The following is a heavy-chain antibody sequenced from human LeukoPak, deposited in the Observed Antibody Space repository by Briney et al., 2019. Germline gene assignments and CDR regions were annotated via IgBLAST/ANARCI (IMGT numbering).Heavy chain of an antibody. CDR3: ARVLGCSSTSCPQADDAFDI. V-gene: IGHV4-30-4*08. D-gene: IGHD2-2*01. Sequence: YPSETLSLTCTVSGGSISSGDYYWSWIRQPPGKGLEWIGYIYYSGSTYYNPSLKSRVTISVDTSKNQFSLKLSSVTAADTAVYYCARVLGCSSTSCPQADDAFDIWAKGQWSPSLQ. CDR1: GGSISSGDYY. J-gene: IGHJ3*02. CDR2: IYYSGST.